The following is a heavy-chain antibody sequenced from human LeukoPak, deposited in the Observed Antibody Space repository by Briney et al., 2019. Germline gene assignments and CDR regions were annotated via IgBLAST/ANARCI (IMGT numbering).Heavy chain of an antibody. CDR1: GGSISSYY. Sequence: SETLSLTCTVSGGSISSYYWSWIRQPPGKGLEWIGYIYYSGSTNYNPSLKSRVTISVDTSKNQFSLKLSSVTAADTAVYYCARGFDDYGDHALDYWGQGTLVTVSS. CDR3: ARGFDDYGDHALDY. D-gene: IGHD4-17*01. J-gene: IGHJ4*02. CDR2: IYYSGST. V-gene: IGHV4-59*01.